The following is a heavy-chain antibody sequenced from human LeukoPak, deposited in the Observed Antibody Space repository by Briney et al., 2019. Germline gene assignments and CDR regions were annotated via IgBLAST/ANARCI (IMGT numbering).Heavy chain of an antibody. J-gene: IGHJ3*02. D-gene: IGHD1/OR15-1a*01. Sequence: GGSLRLSCAASGFTFSSYGMHWVRQAPGKGLEWVAVIWYDGSNKYYADSVKGRFTISRDNSKNTLYLQMNSLRAEDTAVYYCARDKGSRQTIDAFDIWGQGTMVTVSS. V-gene: IGHV3-33*01. CDR1: GFTFSSYG. CDR3: ARDKGSRQTIDAFDI. CDR2: IWYDGSNK.